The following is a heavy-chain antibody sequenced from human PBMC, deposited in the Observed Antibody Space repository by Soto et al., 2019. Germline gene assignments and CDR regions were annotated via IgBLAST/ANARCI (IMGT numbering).Heavy chain of an antibody. D-gene: IGHD2-15*01. CDR1: GGSISSGGYY. CDR3: ARVPLVVVAATNYYYGMDV. Sequence: QVQLQESGPGLVKPSQTLSLTCTVSGGSISSGGYYWSWIRQHPGKGLEWIGYIYYSGSTYYNPFLKSRVTISVDTPKNQFSLKLSSVTAADTAVYYCARVPLVVVAATNYYYGMDVWGQGTTVTVSS. V-gene: IGHV4-31*03. CDR2: IYYSGST. J-gene: IGHJ6*02.